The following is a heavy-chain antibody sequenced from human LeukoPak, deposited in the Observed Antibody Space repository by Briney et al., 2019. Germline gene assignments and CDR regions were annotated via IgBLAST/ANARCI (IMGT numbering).Heavy chain of an antibody. D-gene: IGHD5-12*01. J-gene: IGHJ4*02. CDR1: GGTFSSYA. V-gene: IGHV1-69*04. CDR2: IIPILGIA. CDR3: ARQRWLQFPDY. Sequence: GASVKVSCKASGGTFSSYAISWVRQVPGQGLEWMGRIIPILGIANYAQKFQGRVTITADKSTSTAYMELSSLRSEDTAVYYCARQRWLQFPDYWGQGTLVTVSS.